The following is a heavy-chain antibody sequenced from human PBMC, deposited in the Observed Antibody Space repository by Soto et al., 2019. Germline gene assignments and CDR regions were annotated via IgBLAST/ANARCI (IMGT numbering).Heavy chain of an antibody. J-gene: IGHJ5*02. V-gene: IGHV1-18*01. CDR1: GYTFFTYD. CDR2: ISTYSGDT. D-gene: IGHD5-12*01. CDR3: ARHHGPTTSENWFDP. Sequence: ASVKASCKASGYTFFTYDISWVRQAPGQGLEWMGWISTYSGDTKYAQKFQGRVTMTTDTSTTTAYLELRSLRSDDTAVYYCARHHGPTTSENWFDPWGQGTLVTVSS.